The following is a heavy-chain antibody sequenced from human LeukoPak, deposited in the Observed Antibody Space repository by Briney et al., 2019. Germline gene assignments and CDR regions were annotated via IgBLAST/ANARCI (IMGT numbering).Heavy chain of an antibody. CDR3: AREDPLRNWFDP. Sequence: SQTLSLTCTVSGGSISSGGYYWSWIRQHPGKGLEWIGYIYHSGSTYYNPSLKSRVTISVDRSKNQFSLKLSSVTAADTAVYYCAREDPLRNWFDPWGQGTLVTVSS. CDR1: GGSISSGGYY. V-gene: IGHV4-30-2*01. J-gene: IGHJ5*02. CDR2: IYHSGST.